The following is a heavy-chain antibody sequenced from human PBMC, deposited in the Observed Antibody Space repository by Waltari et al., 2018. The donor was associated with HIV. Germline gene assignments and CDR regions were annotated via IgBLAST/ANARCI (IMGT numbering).Heavy chain of an antibody. D-gene: IGHD6-6*01. Sequence: EVQLEQSGAEVKKPGESLKISCKASGFPFTNYWIAWVRQTPGKGLECMGIIYPDDADTRHSPSFEGHVTISADKSTTTAYLQWTSLRASDSGIYYCARHRLGRSWFDPWGQGTLVTVAS. V-gene: IGHV5-51*01. CDR1: GFPFTNYW. J-gene: IGHJ5*02. CDR3: ARHRLGRSWFDP. CDR2: IYPDDADT.